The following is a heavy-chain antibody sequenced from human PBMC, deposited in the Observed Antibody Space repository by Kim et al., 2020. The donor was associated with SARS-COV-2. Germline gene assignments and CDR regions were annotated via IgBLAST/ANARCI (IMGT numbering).Heavy chain of an antibody. V-gene: IGHV4-59*01. D-gene: IGHD2-15*01. CDR3: ARQEGVAATPGEWFDP. CDR2: IYYSGST. J-gene: IGHJ5*02. Sequence: SETLSLTCTVSGGSISSYYWSWIRQPPGKGLEWIGYIYYSGSTNYNPSLKSRVTISVDTSKNQFSLKLSSVTAADTAVYYCARQEGVAATPGEWFDPWGQGTLVTVSS. CDR1: GGSISSYY.